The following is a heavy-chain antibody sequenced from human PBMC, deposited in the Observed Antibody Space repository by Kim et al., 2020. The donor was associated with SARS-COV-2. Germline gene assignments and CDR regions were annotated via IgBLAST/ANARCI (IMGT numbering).Heavy chain of an antibody. J-gene: IGHJ4*02. D-gene: IGHD2-15*01. V-gene: IGHV3-30*07. Sequence: DSVKGRFTISRDNSKNTLYLQMNSLRAEDTAVYYCARDLVVVAAEMPKDYWGQGTLVTVSS. CDR3: ARDLVVVAAEMPKDY.